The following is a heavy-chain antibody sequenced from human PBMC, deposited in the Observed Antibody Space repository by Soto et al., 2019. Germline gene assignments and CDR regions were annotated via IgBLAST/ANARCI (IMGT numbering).Heavy chain of an antibody. Sequence: VGSLRLSCAASGFTFSSYGMHWVRQAPGKGLEWVAVISYDGSNKYYADSVKGRFTISRDNSKNTLYLQMNSLRAEDTAVYYCAKELRVAAAGRYFDYWGQGTLVTVSS. CDR3: AKELRVAAAGRYFDY. J-gene: IGHJ4*02. V-gene: IGHV3-30*18. D-gene: IGHD6-13*01. CDR1: GFTFSSYG. CDR2: ISYDGSNK.